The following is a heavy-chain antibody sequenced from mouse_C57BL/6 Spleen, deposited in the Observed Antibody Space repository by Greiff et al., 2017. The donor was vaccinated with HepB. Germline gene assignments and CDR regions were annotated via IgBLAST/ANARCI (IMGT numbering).Heavy chain of an antibody. J-gene: IGHJ2*01. Sequence: QVQLQQPGAELVRPGTSVKLSCKASGYTFTSYWMHWVKQRPGQGLEWIGVIDPSDSYTNYNQKLKGKATLTVDTSSSTAYMQLSSLTSEDSAVYYCARRNYGSSLDYWGQGTTLPVSS. CDR3: ARRNYGSSLDY. CDR1: GYTFTSYW. V-gene: IGHV1-59*01. CDR2: IDPSDSYT. D-gene: IGHD1-1*01.